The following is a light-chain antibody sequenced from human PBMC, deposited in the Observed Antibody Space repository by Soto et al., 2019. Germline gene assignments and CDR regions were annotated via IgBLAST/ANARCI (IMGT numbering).Light chain of an antibody. V-gene: IGKV1-33*01. J-gene: IGKJ5*01. Sequence: DIQMTQSPSSLSASVGDRVTITCRASQDISNYLNWYQQRPGKAPKLLIYDASNLERGVPSRFSGTRSGTHFTFAITSRQPEGVATYYCQQSDSLPITFGQGTRLEI. CDR3: QQSDSLPIT. CDR1: QDISNY. CDR2: DAS.